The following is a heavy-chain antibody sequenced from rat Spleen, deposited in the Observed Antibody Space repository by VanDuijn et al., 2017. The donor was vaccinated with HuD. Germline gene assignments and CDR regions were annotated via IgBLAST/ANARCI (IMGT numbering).Heavy chain of an antibody. J-gene: IGHJ2*01. V-gene: IGHV5-31*01. CDR3: ARRTGGFAY. CDR1: GFTFKNYW. D-gene: IGHD1-4*01. CDR2: ITNASGRT. Sequence: EVQLVESGGGLVQPGGSLRLSCVASGFTFKNYWMTWIRQAPGKGLEWVASITNASGRTYYPDSVKGRFTVSRDNAKSILYLQMDSLRSEDTATYYCARRTGGFAYWGQGVMVTVTS.